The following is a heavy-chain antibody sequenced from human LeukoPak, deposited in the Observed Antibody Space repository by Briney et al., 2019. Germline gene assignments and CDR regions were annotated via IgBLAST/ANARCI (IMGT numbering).Heavy chain of an antibody. J-gene: IGHJ4*02. CDR2: ISATGGTT. CDR1: GFTFSSYG. D-gene: IGHD3-10*01. CDR3: AKDRTFEEYSFDF. V-gene: IGHV3-23*01. Sequence: GGTLRLSCAASGFTFSSYGMSWVRQAPGKGLEWVSAISATGGTTYYADSVEGRFTISRDNSKSTLYLQMTSLRPEDTALYYCAKDRTFEEYSFDFWGRGTLVTVSS.